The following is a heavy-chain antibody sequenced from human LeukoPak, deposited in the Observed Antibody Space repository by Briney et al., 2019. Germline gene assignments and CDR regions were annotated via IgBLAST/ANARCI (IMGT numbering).Heavy chain of an antibody. CDR1: GGSFSGYY. CDR3: ARVSRTIFGVVISSYFDY. V-gene: IGHV4-34*01. D-gene: IGHD3-3*01. CDR2: INHSGST. Sequence: SETLSLTCAVYGGSFSGYYWSWIRQPPGKGLEWIGEINHSGSTNYNPSLKSRVTISVDTSKNQFSLKLSSVTAADTAVYYCARVSRTIFGVVISSYFDYWGQGTLVTVSS. J-gene: IGHJ4*02.